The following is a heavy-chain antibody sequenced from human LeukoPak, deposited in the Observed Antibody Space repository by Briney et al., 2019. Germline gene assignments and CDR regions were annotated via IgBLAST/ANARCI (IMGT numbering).Heavy chain of an antibody. CDR3: ARGGGDKFNWFDP. CDR1: GGSIRSYY. J-gene: IGHJ5*02. Sequence: PSETLSLTCTVSGGSIRSYYWSWIRQPPGKGLEWIGYIYYNGSTNYNPSLKSRVTISVDTSKSQFSLKLNSVTAADTAVYYCARGGGDKFNWFDPWGQGTLVTVSS. D-gene: IGHD3-9*01. CDR2: IYYNGST. V-gene: IGHV4-59*01.